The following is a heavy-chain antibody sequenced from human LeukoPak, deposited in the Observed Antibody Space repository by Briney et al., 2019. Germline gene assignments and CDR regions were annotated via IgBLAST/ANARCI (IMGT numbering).Heavy chain of an antibody. CDR1: GFTFSSYS. CDR3: ARGGGYDPTHFDY. V-gene: IGHV3-21*01. J-gene: IGHJ4*02. D-gene: IGHD5-12*01. Sequence: GGSLRLSCAPSGFTFSSYSMNWVRQAPGKGLEWVSSISSSSSYIYYADSVKGRFTISRDNAKNSLYLQMNSLRAEDTAVYYCARGGGYDPTHFDYWGQETLVTVSS. CDR2: ISSSSSYI.